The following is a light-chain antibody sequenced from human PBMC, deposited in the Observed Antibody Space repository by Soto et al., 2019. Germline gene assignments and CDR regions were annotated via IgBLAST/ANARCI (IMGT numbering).Light chain of an antibody. J-gene: IGKJ1*01. CDR2: EAS. CDR1: QIIRYW. V-gene: IGKV1-5*03. CDR3: QQYTNYPWT. Sequence: DIQMTQSPSTLSASVGDRAPIACRASQIIRYWLAWFQQTTGQAPRLLIYEASRLESGVPSRIRGSGSGTEFTLPISRLQPDDFKTYYCQQYTNYPWTFGQGTKVDIK.